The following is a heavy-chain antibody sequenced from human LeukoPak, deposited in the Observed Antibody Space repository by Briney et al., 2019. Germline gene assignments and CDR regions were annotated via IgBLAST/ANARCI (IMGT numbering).Heavy chain of an antibody. CDR1: GYTFTSYY. V-gene: IGHV1-2*02. D-gene: IGHD4-23*01. CDR3: ARAWVVTNWYFDL. J-gene: IGHJ2*01. Sequence: ASVKVSCKASGYTFTSYYMHWVRQAPGQGLEWMGWINPNSGGTNYAQKFQGRVTMTRDTSISTAYMELSRLRSDDTAMYYCARAWVVTNWYFDLWGRGTLVTVSS. CDR2: INPNSGGT.